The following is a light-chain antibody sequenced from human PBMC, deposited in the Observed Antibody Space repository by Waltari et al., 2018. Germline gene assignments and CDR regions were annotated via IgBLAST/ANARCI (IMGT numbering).Light chain of an antibody. CDR1: QSVGSY. V-gene: IGKV1-39*01. J-gene: IGKJ1*01. CDR3: QESYSIPPWT. Sequence: DIQTTQSPSSLSASVGDTVTITCRTSQSVGSYLNWYQQRPGQAPTLLTYAASVLMSGVPSRFRASGSGTHFTLTINSLQPEDFATYFCQESYSIPPWTFGQGTKV. CDR2: AAS.